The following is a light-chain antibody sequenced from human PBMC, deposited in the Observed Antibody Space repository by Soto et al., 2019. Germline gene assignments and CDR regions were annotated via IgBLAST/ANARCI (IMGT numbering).Light chain of an antibody. CDR1: QSVSSSY. CDR2: GAS. V-gene: IGKV3-20*01. Sequence: EIVLTQSPGTLSLSPGERATLSCRASQSVSSSYLAWYQQKPGQSPRLLIYGASSRATGIPDRFSGGGSGTDFTLTISGLEPEDFAVYYCQQYGGSPRMYTFGQGTKLEIK. CDR3: QQYGGSPRMYT. J-gene: IGKJ2*01.